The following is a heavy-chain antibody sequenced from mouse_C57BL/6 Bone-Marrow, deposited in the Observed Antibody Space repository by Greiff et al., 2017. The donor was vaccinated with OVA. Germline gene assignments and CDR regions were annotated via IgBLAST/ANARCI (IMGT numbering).Heavy chain of an antibody. J-gene: IGHJ1*03. CDR2: IWSGGST. D-gene: IGHD1-1*01. Sequence: QVQLQQSGPGLVQPSQSLSITCTVSGFSLTSYGVHWVRQSPGKGLEWLGVIWSGGSTDYHAAFISRLSISKDNSKSQVFFKMNSLQADDASIYCCAMYYYGSTPYWYFDVWGTGTTVTVTS. CDR3: AMYYYGSTPYWYFDV. V-gene: IGHV2-2*01. CDR1: GFSLTSYG.